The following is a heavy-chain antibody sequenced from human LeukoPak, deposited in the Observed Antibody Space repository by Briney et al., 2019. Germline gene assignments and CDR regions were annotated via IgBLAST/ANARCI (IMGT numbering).Heavy chain of an antibody. J-gene: IGHJ4*02. D-gene: IGHD6-13*01. V-gene: IGHV1-8*01. Sequence: ASVKVSCKASGYTFTSYDINWVRQATGQGLEWMGWMNPNSGNTGYAQKFQGRVTITADKSTSTAYMELSSLRSEDTAVYYCARDTTTGIAAAGTHYWGQGTLVTVSS. CDR3: ARDTTTGIAAAGTHY. CDR2: MNPNSGNT. CDR1: GYTFTSYD.